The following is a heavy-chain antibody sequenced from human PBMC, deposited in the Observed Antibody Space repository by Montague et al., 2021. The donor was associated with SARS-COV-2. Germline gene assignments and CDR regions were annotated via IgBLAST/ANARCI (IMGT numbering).Heavy chain of an antibody. CDR1: GFIFSSYE. CDR2: ISSSGGGSTK. V-gene: IGHV3-48*03. Sequence: SLRLSCVASGFIFSSYEMNWVRQAPGKGLEWISYISSSGGGSTKHYTDSVKGRFTISRDNAKNTLYLRMNSLRVEDTAIYYSARDRDWDDWCGMDVWGQGTTVTVSS. CDR3: ARDRDWDDWCGMDV. D-gene: IGHD2-21*01. J-gene: IGHJ6*02.